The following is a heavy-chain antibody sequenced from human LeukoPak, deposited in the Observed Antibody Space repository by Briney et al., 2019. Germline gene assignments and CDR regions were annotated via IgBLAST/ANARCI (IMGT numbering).Heavy chain of an antibody. CDR2: INYGGNT. CDR3: ARNVGYCSSTSCSYWYFDL. CDR1: SGSISGSDYY. V-gene: IGHV4-39*01. J-gene: IGHJ2*01. D-gene: IGHD2-2*01. Sequence: SETLSLTCSVSSGSISGSDYYWCWIRQPPGKGLEWIGSINYGGNTYYHSSLRSRVTISVDTSKNQFSLKLSSVTAADTAVYYCARNVGYCSSTSCSYWYFDLWGRGTLVTVSS.